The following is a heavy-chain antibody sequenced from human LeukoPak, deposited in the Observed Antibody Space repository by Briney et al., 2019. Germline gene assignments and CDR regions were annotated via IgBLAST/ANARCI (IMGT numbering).Heavy chain of an antibody. D-gene: IGHD1-1*01. Sequence: PSETLSLTCTVSGGSISSFYWSWIRQPPGKGLEWIGYIYYSGSTNYNPSLKSRVTITVDTSKNQFSLKLSSVTAADTAVYYCARHGTSGTNLNWFDPWGQGTLVTVSS. CDR1: GGSISSFY. CDR3: ARHGTSGTNLNWFDP. CDR2: IYYSGST. V-gene: IGHV4-59*01. J-gene: IGHJ5*02.